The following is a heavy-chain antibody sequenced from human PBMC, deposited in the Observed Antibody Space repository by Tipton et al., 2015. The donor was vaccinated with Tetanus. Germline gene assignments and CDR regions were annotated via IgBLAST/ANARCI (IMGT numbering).Heavy chain of an antibody. Sequence: TLSLTCTVSGGSISSGGYYWSWIRQHPGKGLEWIGYIYYSGSTYYNPSLKGRVTISVDTSKNQFSLKLSSVTAADTAVYYCARTGYYDSRGYYSGFDWFDPWGQVTLVTVSS. CDR2: IYYSGST. D-gene: IGHD3-22*01. CDR3: ARTGYYDSRGYYSGFDWFDP. CDR1: GGSISSGGYY. V-gene: IGHV4-31*03. J-gene: IGHJ5*02.